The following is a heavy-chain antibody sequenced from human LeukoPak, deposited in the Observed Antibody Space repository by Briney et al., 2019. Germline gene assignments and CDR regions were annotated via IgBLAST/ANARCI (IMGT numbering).Heavy chain of an antibody. CDR1: GFTFSSYA. V-gene: IGHV3-21*01. CDR2: ISSSSSYI. Sequence: PGRSLRLSCAASGFTFSSYAMHWVRQAPGKGLEWVSSISSSSSYIYYADSVKGRFTISRDNAKNSLYLQMNSLGAEDTAVYYCARDRYSSGWYGDFDCWGQGTLVTVSS. J-gene: IGHJ4*02. D-gene: IGHD6-19*01. CDR3: ARDRYSSGWYGDFDC.